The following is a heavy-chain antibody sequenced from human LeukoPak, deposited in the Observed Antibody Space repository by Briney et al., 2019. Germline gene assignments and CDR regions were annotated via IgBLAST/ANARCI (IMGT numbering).Heavy chain of an antibody. CDR1: GFTFSSYA. J-gene: IGHJ3*02. Sequence: TGGSLRLSCSASGFTFSSYAMHWVRQAPGKGLEYVSAISSNGGSTYYADSVKGRFTISRDNYKNTLNLQMSSLSAEDTAVYYCVVSYLYVFDIWGQGTMVTVSS. CDR3: VVSYLYVFDI. D-gene: IGHD5-18*01. V-gene: IGHV3-64D*09. CDR2: ISSNGGST.